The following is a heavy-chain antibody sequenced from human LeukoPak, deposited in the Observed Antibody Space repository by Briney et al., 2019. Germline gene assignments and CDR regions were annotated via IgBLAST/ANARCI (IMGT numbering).Heavy chain of an antibody. Sequence: GRSLRLSCAASGFTFSSYGMHGVRQAPGKGVERVAVIWYDGSNKYYADSVKGRFTISRDNSKNTLYLQMNSLRAEDTAVYYCARVGFGELFDAFDIWGQGTMVTVSS. J-gene: IGHJ3*02. V-gene: IGHV3-33*01. CDR1: GFTFSSYG. D-gene: IGHD3-10*01. CDR3: ARVGFGELFDAFDI. CDR2: IWYDGSNK.